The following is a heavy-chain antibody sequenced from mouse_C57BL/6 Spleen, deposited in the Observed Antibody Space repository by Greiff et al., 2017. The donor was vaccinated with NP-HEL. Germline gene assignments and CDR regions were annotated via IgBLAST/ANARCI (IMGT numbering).Heavy chain of an antibody. V-gene: IGHV1-54*01. CDR1: GYAFTNYL. Sequence: QVQLQQSGAELVRPGTSVKVSCKASGYAFTNYLIEWVKQRPGQGLEWIGVINPGSGGTNYNEKFKGKATLTADKSSSTAYMQLSSLTSEDSAVYFCARGGSNWDGYFDYWGQGTTLTVSS. J-gene: IGHJ2*01. D-gene: IGHD4-1*01. CDR3: ARGGSNWDGYFDY. CDR2: INPGSGGT.